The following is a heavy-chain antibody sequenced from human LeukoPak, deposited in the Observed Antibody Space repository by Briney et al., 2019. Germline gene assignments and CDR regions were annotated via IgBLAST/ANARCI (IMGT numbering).Heavy chain of an antibody. CDR2: IYYSGST. CDR3: ARTDSKSYSSGWYNY. V-gene: IGHV4-39*01. CDR1: GGSVSSSSYY. Sequence: SETLSLTCTVSGGSVSSSSYYWGWIRQPPGKGLEWIGSIYYSGSTYYNPSPKSRVTISVDTSKNQFSLKLSSVTATDTAVYYCARTDSKSYSSGWYNYWGQGTLVTVSS. D-gene: IGHD6-19*01. J-gene: IGHJ4*02.